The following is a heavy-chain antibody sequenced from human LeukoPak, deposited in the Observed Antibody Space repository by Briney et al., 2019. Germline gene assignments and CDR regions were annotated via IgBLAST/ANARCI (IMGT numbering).Heavy chain of an antibody. J-gene: IGHJ6*03. CDR1: GGSISSYY. Sequence: PSETLSLTFTVSGGSISSYYWSWIRQPAGKGLEWIGRIYTSGSTNYNPSLKSRVTMSVDTSKNQFSLKLSSVTAADTAVYYCARSQRIVVVPAAIVDYYYYMDVWGKGTTVTVSS. D-gene: IGHD2-2*01. CDR2: IYTSGST. V-gene: IGHV4-4*07. CDR3: ARSQRIVVVPAAIVDYYYYMDV.